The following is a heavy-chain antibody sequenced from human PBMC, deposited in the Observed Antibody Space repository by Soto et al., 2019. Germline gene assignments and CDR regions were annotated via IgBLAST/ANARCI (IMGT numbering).Heavy chain of an antibody. V-gene: IGHV4-39*01. CDR1: GGPINSGSYY. CDR2: IHYSGNT. D-gene: IGHD2-8*02. J-gene: IGHJ3*02. CDR3: ARQVTGLMGYAYDI. Sequence: SETLSLTCTVSGGPINSGSYYWGWIRQPPGKGLEWIGSIHYSGNTYYNPSLKSRVTISVDTSKNQISLKLSSVTAADTAVYHCARQVTGLMGYAYDIWGQGTMVTVSS.